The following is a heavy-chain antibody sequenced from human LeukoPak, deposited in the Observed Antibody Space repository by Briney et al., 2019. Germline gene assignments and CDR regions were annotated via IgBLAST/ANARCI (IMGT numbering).Heavy chain of an antibody. CDR2: IIPIFGTA. D-gene: IGHD3-22*01. V-gene: IGHV1-69*05. CDR3: ARDYCSSTSCRYYYDSSGYSHYFDY. Sequence: GASVKVSCKASGGTFSSYAISWVRQAPGQGLEWMGGIIPIFGTANYAQKLQGRVTMTTDTSTSTAYMELSSLRSEDTAVYYCARDYCSSTSCRYYYDSSGYSHYFDYWGQGTLVTVSS. J-gene: IGHJ4*02. CDR1: GGTFSSYA.